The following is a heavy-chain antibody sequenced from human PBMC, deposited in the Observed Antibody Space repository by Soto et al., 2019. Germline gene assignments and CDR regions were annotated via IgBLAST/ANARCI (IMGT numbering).Heavy chain of an antibody. CDR3: ARGGLNYYGSVSSFRRDYYYGMDV. CDR1: GFTFSSYA. CDR2: ISYDGSNK. J-gene: IGHJ6*02. D-gene: IGHD3-10*01. Sequence: GGSLRLSCAASGFTFSSYAMHWVRQAPGKGLEWVAVISYDGSNKNYADSVKGRFTLSRDNSKNTLYLQMNSLRAEDTACYYCARGGLNYYGSVSSFRRDYYYGMDVWGQGTTVTVSS. V-gene: IGHV3-30-3*01.